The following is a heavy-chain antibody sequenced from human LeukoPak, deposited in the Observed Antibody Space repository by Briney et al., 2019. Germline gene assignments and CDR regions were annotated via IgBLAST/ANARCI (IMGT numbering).Heavy chain of an antibody. Sequence: SETLSLTCTVSGASITSGYYWSWIRQHPGEGLEWVGYIYYSGSTYYSPSLQSRTTISLDTSKKQLSLRLSSVTAADTAVYYCARAVTSHYFDHWGQGALVTVSS. CDR1: GASITSGYY. CDR2: IYYSGST. D-gene: IGHD2-21*02. V-gene: IGHV4-31*03. J-gene: IGHJ4*02. CDR3: ARAVTSHYFDH.